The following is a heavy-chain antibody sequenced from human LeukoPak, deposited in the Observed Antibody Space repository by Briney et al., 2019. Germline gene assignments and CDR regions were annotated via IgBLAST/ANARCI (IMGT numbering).Heavy chain of an antibody. V-gene: IGHV4-61*02. Sequence: PSQTLSLTCTVPGGSISSGSYYWSWIRQPAGKGLEWIGRIYTSGSTNYNPSLKSRVTISVDTSKNQFSLKLSSVTAADTAVYYCASTVVKGVGFDYWGQRTLVTVSS. CDR3: ASTVVKGVGFDY. J-gene: IGHJ4*02. CDR2: IYTSGST. CDR1: GGSISSGSYY. D-gene: IGHD4-23*01.